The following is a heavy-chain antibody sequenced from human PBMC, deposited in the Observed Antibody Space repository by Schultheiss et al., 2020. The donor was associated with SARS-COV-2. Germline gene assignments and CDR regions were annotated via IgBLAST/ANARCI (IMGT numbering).Heavy chain of an antibody. V-gene: IGHV3-30-3*01. D-gene: IGHD6-13*01. Sequence: GGSLRLSCAASGFTFSNAWMSWVRQAPGKGLEWVAVISYDGSNKYYADSVKGRFTISRDNSKNTLYLQMNSLRAEDTAVYYCARVDSSSWYGRFYYYYGMDVWGQGTTVTVSS. CDR3: ARVDSSSWYGRFYYYYGMDV. CDR1: GFTFSNAW. CDR2: ISYDGSNK. J-gene: IGHJ6*02.